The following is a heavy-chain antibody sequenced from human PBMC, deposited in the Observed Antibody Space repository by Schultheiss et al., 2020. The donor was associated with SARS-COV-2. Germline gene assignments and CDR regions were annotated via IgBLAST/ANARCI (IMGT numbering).Heavy chain of an antibody. D-gene: IGHD3-3*01. CDR2: IRSKAYGGTT. CDR3: TRGGTPGYYDFWSGYLGDY. V-gene: IGHV3-49*04. CDR1: GFTFSSYG. J-gene: IGHJ4*02. Sequence: GESLKISCAASGFTFSSYGMHWVRQAPGKGLEWVGFIRSKAYGGTTEYAASVKGRFTISRDDSKSIAYLQMNSLKTEDTAVYYCTRGGTPGYYDFWSGYLGDYWGQGTLVTVSS.